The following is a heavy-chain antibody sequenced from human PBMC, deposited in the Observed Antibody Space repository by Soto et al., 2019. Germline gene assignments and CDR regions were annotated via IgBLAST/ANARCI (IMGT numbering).Heavy chain of an antibody. CDR2: IKGDGSEK. V-gene: IGHV3-7*01. Sequence: PGGSLRLSCAASGFTFSSYWINWVRQTPGKGLEWVANIKGDGSEKYYVDSLKGRFTISRDNAKNSLYLHMNSLRAEDTAVYYCVRGTMAPGLDHWGQGTLVTVSS. D-gene: IGHD3-3*01. CDR1: GFTFSSYW. CDR3: VRGTMAPGLDH. J-gene: IGHJ4*02.